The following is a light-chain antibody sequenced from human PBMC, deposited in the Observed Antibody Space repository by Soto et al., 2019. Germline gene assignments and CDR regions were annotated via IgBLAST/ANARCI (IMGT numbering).Light chain of an antibody. J-gene: IGKJ1*01. CDR1: QSISSW. V-gene: IGKV1-5*03. Sequence: DIQMTQSPSTLSASVGDRVTITCRASQSISSWLAWFQQKPGKAPKLLIYKASSLESGVPSRFSGGGAGTDFTLTISRLQPDVFATYYCQQDNRLWTFGQGTKVEIK. CDR3: QQDNRLWT. CDR2: KAS.